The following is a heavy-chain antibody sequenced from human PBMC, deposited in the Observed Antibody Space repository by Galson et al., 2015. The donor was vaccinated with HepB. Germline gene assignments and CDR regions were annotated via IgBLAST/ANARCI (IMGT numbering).Heavy chain of an antibody. Sequence: SVKVSCKASGYTFTSYAIHWVRQAPGQRLEWMGWINAGNGDTKYSQKFQGRVTITRDTSASTAYMEMSSLRSEDTAVYYCARDKGFGECDYWGQGTLVTVSS. V-gene: IGHV1-3*01. CDR1: GYTFTSYA. J-gene: IGHJ4*02. CDR2: INAGNGDT. CDR3: ARDKGFGECDY. D-gene: IGHD3-10*01.